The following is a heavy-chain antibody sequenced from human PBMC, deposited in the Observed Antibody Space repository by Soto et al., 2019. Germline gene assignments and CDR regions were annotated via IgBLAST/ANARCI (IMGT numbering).Heavy chain of an antibody. D-gene: IGHD6-19*01. V-gene: IGHV2-5*02. J-gene: IGHJ4*02. CDR2: IYWDDDK. CDR1: GFSLSTSGVG. Sequence: QITLKESGPPLVKPTQTLTLTCTFSGFSLSTSGVGVGWIRQPPGKALEWLALIYWDDDKRYSPSLKSRLTITKDTSKNQVVLTMSNVDPVDTATYFCAHRLEIAVTATLDYWGQGTLVTVSS. CDR3: AHRLEIAVTATLDY.